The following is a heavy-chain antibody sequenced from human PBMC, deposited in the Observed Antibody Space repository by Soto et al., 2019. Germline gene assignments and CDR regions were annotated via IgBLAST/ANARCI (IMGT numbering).Heavy chain of an antibody. CDR3: NTLYCSSTSCYVAFDV. J-gene: IGHJ3*01. CDR2: INAGNGNT. CDR1: GDSFSSYA. V-gene: IGHV1-3*01. Sequence: AALKVYCKASGDSFSSYAMHCVRHAPGQRLEWMGWINAGNGNTKYSQNFQGRDTITRDTSASTAYMELSSLRSEDTAVYYCNTLYCSSTSCYVAFDVWGQGTMVTVSS. D-gene: IGHD2-2*01.